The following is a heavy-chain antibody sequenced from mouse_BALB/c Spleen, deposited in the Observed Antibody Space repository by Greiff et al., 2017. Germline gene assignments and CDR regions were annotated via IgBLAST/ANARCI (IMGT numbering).Heavy chain of an antibody. J-gene: IGHJ4*01. Sequence: VQLQQSGAELARPGASVKMSCKASGYTFTSYTMHWVKQRPGQGLEWIGYINPSSGYTNYNQKFKDKATLTADKSSSTAYMQLSSLTSEDSAVYYCARGTRYDEDYYAMDYWGQGTSVTVSS. V-gene: IGHV1-4*01. CDR3: ARGTRYDEDYYAMDY. D-gene: IGHD2-14*01. CDR2: INPSSGYT. CDR1: GYTFTSYT.